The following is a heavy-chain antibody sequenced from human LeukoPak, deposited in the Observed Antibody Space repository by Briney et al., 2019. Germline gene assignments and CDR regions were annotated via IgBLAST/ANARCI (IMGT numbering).Heavy chain of an antibody. D-gene: IGHD2-21*02. J-gene: IGHJ4*02. Sequence: SETLSLTCTVSGGSISSYYWGWIRQPPGKGLEWIGSIYYSGSTYYNPSLKSRVTISVDTSKNQFSLKLSSVTAADTAVDYCARQGLLQTGYFDYWGQGTLVTVSS. CDR1: GGSISSYY. V-gene: IGHV4-39*01. CDR3: ARQGLLQTGYFDY. CDR2: IYYSGST.